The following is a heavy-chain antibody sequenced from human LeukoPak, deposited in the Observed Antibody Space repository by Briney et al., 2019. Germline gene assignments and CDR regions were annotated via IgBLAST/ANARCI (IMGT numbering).Heavy chain of an antibody. Sequence: GGSLRLSCAASGFTFSRYSMNWVRQAPGKGLEWVSYISSSSSTISYADSVKGRFTISRDNAKNSLYLQMNSLRAEDTAVYYCAKDLSKVVPAALDYWGQGTLVTVSS. CDR2: ISSSSSTI. D-gene: IGHD2-2*01. V-gene: IGHV3-48*01. CDR1: GFTFSRYS. CDR3: AKDLSKVVPAALDY. J-gene: IGHJ4*02.